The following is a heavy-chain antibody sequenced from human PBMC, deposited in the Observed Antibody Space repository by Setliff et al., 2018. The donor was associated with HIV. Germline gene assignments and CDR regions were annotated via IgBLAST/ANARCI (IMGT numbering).Heavy chain of an antibody. Sequence: PSETLSLTCAVYRASFSSYYWSWIRQPPGKGLEWIGMITHSGSTNYNPSLKSRVTISVDTSKNQFSLKLSSVTAADTAAYYCARARGFAGLLDYYYYMDVWGKGTTVTVSS. CDR3: ARARGFAGLLDYYYYMDV. CDR1: RASFSSYY. CDR2: ITHSGST. V-gene: IGHV4-34*09. J-gene: IGHJ6*03.